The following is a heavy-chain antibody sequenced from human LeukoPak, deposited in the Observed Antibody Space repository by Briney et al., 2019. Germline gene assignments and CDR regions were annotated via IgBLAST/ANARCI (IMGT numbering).Heavy chain of an antibody. CDR2: ISSSSSYI. CDR1: GFTFSSYW. D-gene: IGHD6-13*01. CDR3: ARAPSGYSSRFDP. Sequence: PGGSLRLSCAASGFTFSSYWMSWVRQAPGKGLEWVSSISSSSSYIYYADSVKGRFTISRDNAKNSLYLQMNSLRAEDTAVYYCARAPSGYSSRFDPWGQGTLVTVSS. V-gene: IGHV3-21*01. J-gene: IGHJ5*02.